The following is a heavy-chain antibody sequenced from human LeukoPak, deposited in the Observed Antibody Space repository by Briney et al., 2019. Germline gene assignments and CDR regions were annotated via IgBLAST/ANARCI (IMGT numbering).Heavy chain of an antibody. CDR1: GYSISSGYY. CDR3: ARARGLGTRLDY. V-gene: IGHV4-38-2*02. Sequence: SETLSLTCTVSGYSISSGYYWGWIRQPPGKGLEWIGSIYHSGSTYYNPSLKSRVTISVDTSKNQFSLKLSSVTAADTAVYYCARARGLGTRLDYWGQGTLVTVSS. CDR2: IYHSGST. D-gene: IGHD1-1*01. J-gene: IGHJ4*02.